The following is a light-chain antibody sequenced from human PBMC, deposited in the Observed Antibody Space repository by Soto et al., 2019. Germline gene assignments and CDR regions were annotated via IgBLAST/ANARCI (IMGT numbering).Light chain of an antibody. V-gene: IGKV3-20*01. CDR3: QQYTGPPTT. J-gene: IGKJ5*01. CDR2: GAS. CDR1: QTVSSN. Sequence: DIVLTQSPGTLSLSPGERATLSCRTSQTVSSNLAWCQQRPGQAPRLLIYGASTRAAGIPDRFSGSGSGTDFTLTITRLEPEDSAVYFCQQYTGPPTTFGQGTRLEI.